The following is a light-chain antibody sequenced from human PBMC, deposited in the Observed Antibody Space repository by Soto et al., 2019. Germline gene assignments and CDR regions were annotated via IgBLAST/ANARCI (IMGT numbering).Light chain of an antibody. Sequence: DIQMTQFPSTLSASVGDRVTITCRASQSISTWLAWYQQKPGKAPTVLIYKASSLESGVPSRFSGSGSGTEFTLTISSLQPDDFATYYCQQYNSYWTFGQGTKVEIK. CDR2: KAS. CDR1: QSISTW. J-gene: IGKJ1*01. V-gene: IGKV1-5*03. CDR3: QQYNSYWT.